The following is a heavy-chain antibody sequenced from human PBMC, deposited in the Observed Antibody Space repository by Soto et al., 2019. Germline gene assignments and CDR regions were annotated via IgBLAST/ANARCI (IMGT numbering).Heavy chain of an antibody. CDR3: AREPSPMDV. J-gene: IGHJ6*03. Sequence: EVQLVESGGGLVQPGGSLRLSCAASGFTFSSYSMNWVRQAPGKGLEWVSYISSSSSTIYYADSVKGRFTISRDNAKNTLDLQMNSLRAEDTAVYYCAREPSPMDVWGKGTTVTVSS. CDR2: ISSSSSTI. V-gene: IGHV3-48*01. CDR1: GFTFSSYS.